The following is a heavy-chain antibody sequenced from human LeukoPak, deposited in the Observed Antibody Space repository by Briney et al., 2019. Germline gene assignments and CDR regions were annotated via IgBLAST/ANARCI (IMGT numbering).Heavy chain of an antibody. CDR1: GFTFSSYG. CDR3: ARAKYSYGLYYFGY. CDR2: IWYDGSNK. Sequence: GGSLRLSCAASGFTFSSYGMHWVRQAPGKGLEWVAVIWYDGSNKYYADSVKGRFTISRDNSKNTLYLQMNSLRAEDTAVYYCARAKYSYGLYYFGYWGQGTLVTVSS. J-gene: IGHJ4*02. D-gene: IGHD5-18*01. V-gene: IGHV3-33*01.